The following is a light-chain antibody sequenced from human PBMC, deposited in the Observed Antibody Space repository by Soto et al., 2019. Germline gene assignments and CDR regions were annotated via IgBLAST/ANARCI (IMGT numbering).Light chain of an antibody. Sequence: QSALTQPRSVSGSPGQSVTISCTGTNSDVGGYNYVSWYQHHPGKAPKVIIYDVIKRPSGVPDRFSGSRSGNTASLTISGLQAEDEADFYCCSYAGRYASYVFGSGTKVTVL. V-gene: IGLV2-11*01. CDR2: DVI. CDR3: CSYAGRYASYV. CDR1: NSDVGGYNY. J-gene: IGLJ1*01.